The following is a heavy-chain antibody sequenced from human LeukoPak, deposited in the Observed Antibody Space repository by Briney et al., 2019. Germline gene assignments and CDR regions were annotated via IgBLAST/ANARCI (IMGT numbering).Heavy chain of an antibody. V-gene: IGHV5-51*01. D-gene: IGHD4-17*01. CDR2: IYPGDSDT. Sequence: GEPMKISCKGSGYSFTSYWIGWARQMRGKGLEWMGSIYPGDSDTRNRPSFQGQVTISADKSISTAYLQWSSLKASDTAMYYCARPHDYGDYFDYWGQGTLVTVSS. J-gene: IGHJ4*02. CDR3: ARPHDYGDYFDY. CDR1: GYSFTSYW.